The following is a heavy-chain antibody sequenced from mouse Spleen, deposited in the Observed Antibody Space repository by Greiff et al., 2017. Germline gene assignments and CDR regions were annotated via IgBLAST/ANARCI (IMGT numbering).Heavy chain of an antibody. Sequence: EVMLVESGGGLVKPGGSLKLSCAASGFTFSSYAMSWVRQTPEKRLEWVATISSGGSYTYYPDSVKGRFTISRDNAKNTLYLQMSSLRSEDTAMYYCARGDYGNPFDVWGAGTTVTVSS. V-gene: IGHV5-9-1*01. D-gene: IGHD2-1*01. CDR3: ARGDYGNPFDV. J-gene: IGHJ1*01. CDR2: ISSGGSYT. CDR1: GFTFSSYA.